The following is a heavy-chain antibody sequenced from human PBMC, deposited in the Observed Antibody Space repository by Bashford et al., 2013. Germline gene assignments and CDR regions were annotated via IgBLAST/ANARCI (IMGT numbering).Heavy chain of an antibody. J-gene: IGHJ4*02. D-gene: IGHD2-8*01. CDR2: ISGSGGST. V-gene: IGHV3-23*01. CDR3: AKAGYCTNGVCYTGELDY. Sequence: VRQAPGKGLEWVSAISGSGGSTYYADSVKGRFTISRDNSKNTLYLQMNSLRAEDTAVYYCAKAGYCTNGVCYTGELDYWGQGTLVTVSS.